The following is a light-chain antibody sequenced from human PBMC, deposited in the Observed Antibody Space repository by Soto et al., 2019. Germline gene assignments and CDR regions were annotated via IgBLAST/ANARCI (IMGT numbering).Light chain of an antibody. CDR1: QSVLYSSNNKNY. CDR3: QQYYSTLWT. CDR2: WAS. J-gene: IGKJ1*01. V-gene: IGKV4-1*01. Sequence: DIVMTQSPDSLAVSLGERATINCKSSQSVLYSSNNKNYLAWYQQKPGQPPKLPIYWASTRESGVADRFSGSGSGTDFTLTISSLQAEDVAVYYCQQYYSTLWTFGQGTKVEIK.